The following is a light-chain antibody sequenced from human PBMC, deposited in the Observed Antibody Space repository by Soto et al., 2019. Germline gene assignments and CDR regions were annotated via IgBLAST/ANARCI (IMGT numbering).Light chain of an antibody. J-gene: IGLJ2*01. CDR1: SGHSSYD. Sequence: QSVLTQSPSASASLGASVKLTCTLSSGHSSYDIAWHQQQPDKGPRFLMTVNSGGSHNKGDGIPDRFSGSSSGAERYLTISSLQSEDEADYYCQTWGTGCVVFGGGTKLIVL. CDR2: VNSGGSH. CDR3: QTWGTGCVV. V-gene: IGLV4-69*01.